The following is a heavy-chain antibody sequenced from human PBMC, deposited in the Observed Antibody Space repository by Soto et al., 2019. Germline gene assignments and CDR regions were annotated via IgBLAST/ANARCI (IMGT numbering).Heavy chain of an antibody. D-gene: IGHD2-21*01. V-gene: IGHV3-23*01. Sequence: GGSLRLSCAASGFTFSSYAMNWVRQAPGRGLEWVSTISYDGGNTYYPHSVKGRFTISRDNSKNTLYLQMNSLRAEDAAVYYCAKGGIGWFDPWGQGTLVSVSS. J-gene: IGHJ5*02. CDR2: ISYDGGNT. CDR1: GFTFSSYA. CDR3: AKGGIGWFDP.